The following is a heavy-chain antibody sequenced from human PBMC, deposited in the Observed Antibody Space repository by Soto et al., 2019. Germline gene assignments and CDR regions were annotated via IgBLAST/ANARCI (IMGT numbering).Heavy chain of an antibody. J-gene: IGHJ5*02. D-gene: IGHD6-19*01. CDR3: AKDNLRSGLGNWFDP. CDR2: ISWNSGTT. Sequence: EMRLVESGGALAKPGGSLRLSCEASGFSFEEYAMNWVRQGPGKGLEWVARISWNSGTTHYADSVKGRFAISRDNGKNLVYLEMNGLRIEDTALYYCAKDNLRSGLGNWFDPGGQGTWVSVSS. CDR1: GFSFEEYA. V-gene: IGHV3-9*01.